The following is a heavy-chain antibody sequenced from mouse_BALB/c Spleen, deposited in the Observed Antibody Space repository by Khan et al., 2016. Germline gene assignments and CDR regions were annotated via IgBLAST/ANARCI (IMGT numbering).Heavy chain of an antibody. Sequence: QMQLEESGPELVKPGASVKMSCKASGYTITDYVITWVKQRTGQGLEWIGEIFPGSGSTYYHEKFKGKATLTADKSSNTAYMQLSSLTSEDSAVYFWARGRYDGSFWGQGTTLTVSA. D-gene: IGHD2-3*01. CDR3: ARGRYDGSF. CDR2: IFPGSGST. V-gene: IGHV1-77*01. CDR1: GYTITDYV. J-gene: IGHJ2*01.